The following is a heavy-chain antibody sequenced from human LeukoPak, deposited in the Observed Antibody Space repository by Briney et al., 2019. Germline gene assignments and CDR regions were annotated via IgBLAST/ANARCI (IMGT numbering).Heavy chain of an antibody. CDR1: GFTFSNYA. CDR3: KGSSWYNYYYMDV. J-gene: IGHJ6*03. V-gene: IGHV3-48*02. Sequence: GGSLRLSCAASGFTFSNYAMTSVRQAPGKGVEWVSYISSSSSTIYYADSMKGRFTISRDNAKNSLYLQMNSLRDEDTAVYYCKGSSWYNYYYMDVWGKGTTVTVSS. CDR2: ISSSSSTI. D-gene: IGHD6-13*01.